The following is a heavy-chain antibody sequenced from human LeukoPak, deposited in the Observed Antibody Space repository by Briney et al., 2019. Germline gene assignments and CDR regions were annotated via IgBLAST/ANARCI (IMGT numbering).Heavy chain of an antibody. V-gene: IGHV1-8*01. Sequence: ASVKVSCKASGYTFTNYDINWVRQATGQGLERMGWMNPNSGNTGFAQKFQDRVTMTRNTAARTAYMELSSLRSEDTAIYYCARNDYGGYDAFDVWGQGTMVAVSP. J-gene: IGHJ3*01. D-gene: IGHD4-23*01. CDR3: ARNDYGGYDAFDV. CDR1: GYTFTNYD. CDR2: MNPNSGNT.